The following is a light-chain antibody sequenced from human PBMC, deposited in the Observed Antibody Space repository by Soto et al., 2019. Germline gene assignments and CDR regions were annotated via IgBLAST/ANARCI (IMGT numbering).Light chain of an antibody. CDR3: SSYTSSNTPYV. Sequence: QSVLTQPASVSGSPGQSITISCTGSSSDVGAYHFVSWYQHHPGKAPKLILYEVTARPSGVSSRFSGSKSGNTASLTISGLQADDEANHYCSSYTSSNTPYVFGTGTKVT. V-gene: IGLV2-14*01. CDR2: EVT. CDR1: SSDVGAYHF. J-gene: IGLJ1*01.